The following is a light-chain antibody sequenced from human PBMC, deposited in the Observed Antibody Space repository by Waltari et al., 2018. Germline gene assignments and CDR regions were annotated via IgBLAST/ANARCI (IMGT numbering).Light chain of an antibody. Sequence: EIVLTQYPGTLSVSPGERVTVPCRASQTITGSWLTLYQQKPGQAPRLLIYGASNRAPGIPDRFSGSGSGTDFTLTISRLEPEDSAVYYCQQYDGSVVTFGGGTKVEIK. CDR2: GAS. V-gene: IGKV3-20*01. CDR3: QQYDGSVVT. J-gene: IGKJ4*01. CDR1: QTITGSW.